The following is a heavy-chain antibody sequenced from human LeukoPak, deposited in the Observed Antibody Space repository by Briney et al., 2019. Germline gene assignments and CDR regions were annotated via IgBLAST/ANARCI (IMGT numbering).Heavy chain of an antibody. J-gene: IGHJ4*02. CDR3: VKEVYCGGDCFGSFDY. CDR1: GFTFNSYA. CDR2: IHSNGVST. D-gene: IGHD2-21*02. V-gene: IGHV3-64D*06. Sequence: GGSLRLSCAASGFTFNSYAMHWVRQAPGNGLECVSAIHSNGVSTYYADSVKGRFTISRDNSKNTLYLQMSSLKPEDTAVYYCVKEVYCGGDCFGSFDYWGQGTLVAVSS.